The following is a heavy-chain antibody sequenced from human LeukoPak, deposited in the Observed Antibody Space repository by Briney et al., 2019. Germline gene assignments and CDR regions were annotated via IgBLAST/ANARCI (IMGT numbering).Heavy chain of an antibody. V-gene: IGHV3-23*01. J-gene: IGHJ6*02. CDR2: ISGSGGST. CDR1: GFTFSSYA. CDR3: AKDRVVRGNHYYGMDV. Sequence: GGSLRLPCAASGFTFSSYAMSWVRQAPGKGLEWVSAISGSGGSTYYADSVKGRFTISRDNSKNTLYLQMNSLRAEDTAVYYCAKDRVVRGNHYYGMDVWGQGTTVTVSS. D-gene: IGHD3-10*01.